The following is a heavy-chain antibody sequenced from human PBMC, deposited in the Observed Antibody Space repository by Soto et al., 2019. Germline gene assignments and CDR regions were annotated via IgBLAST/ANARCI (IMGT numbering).Heavy chain of an antibody. CDR1: GFTFSSYS. J-gene: IGHJ4*02. CDR2: IISSSSYI. Sequence: GGSLRLSCAASGFTFSSYSMNWVRQAPGKGLEWDSSIISSSSYIYYADSVKGRVTISGDNAKNSLYLQRNSLRAEDTAVYYCARGLKHRTESYWGQGTLVTVSS. V-gene: IGHV3-21*01. CDR3: ARGLKHRTESY.